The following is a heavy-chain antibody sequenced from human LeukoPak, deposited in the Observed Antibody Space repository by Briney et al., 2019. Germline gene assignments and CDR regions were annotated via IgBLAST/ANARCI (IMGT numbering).Heavy chain of an antibody. D-gene: IGHD3-10*01. V-gene: IGHV4-61*02. CDR3: ARHALLWFGELSYPWAFDI. CDR2: IQTSGNT. J-gene: IGHJ3*02. CDR1: GGSISGGSYY. Sequence: SQTLSLTCTVSGGSISGGSYYWNWIRQPAGKGLEWVGRIQTSGNTNYSPFLESRVTISLDTSRNQFSLSLSSVTAADTAVYYCARHALLWFGELSYPWAFDIWGQGTMVTVSS.